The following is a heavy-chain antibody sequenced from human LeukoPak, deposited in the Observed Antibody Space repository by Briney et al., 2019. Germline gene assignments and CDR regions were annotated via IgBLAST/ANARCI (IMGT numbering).Heavy chain of an antibody. Sequence: GRSLRLSCAASGFTFSSYGMHWVRQAPGKGLEWVAVIWYDVSNKYYADSVKGRLTISRDNSKNTLYLQMNSLRAEDTAVYYCAADSSSWSGGYFQHWGQGPLVTVSS. CDR1: GFTFSSYG. CDR3: AADSSSWSGGYFQH. V-gene: IGHV3-33*01. CDR2: IWYDVSNK. D-gene: IGHD6-13*01. J-gene: IGHJ1*01.